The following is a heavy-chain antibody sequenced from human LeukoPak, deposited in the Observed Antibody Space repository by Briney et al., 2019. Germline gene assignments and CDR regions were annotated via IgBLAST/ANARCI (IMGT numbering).Heavy chain of an antibody. V-gene: IGHV4-30-4*01. CDR1: GGSISSGDYY. CDR2: IYYSGST. CDR3: AREGGDYLPYYYYYGMDV. D-gene: IGHD4-17*01. Sequence: PSETLSLTCTVSGGSISSGDYYWSWIRQPPGKGLEWIGYIYYSGSTYYNPSLKSRVTISVDTSKNQFSLKLNSVTAADTAVYYCAREGGDYLPYYYYYGMDVWGQGTTVTVSS. J-gene: IGHJ6*02.